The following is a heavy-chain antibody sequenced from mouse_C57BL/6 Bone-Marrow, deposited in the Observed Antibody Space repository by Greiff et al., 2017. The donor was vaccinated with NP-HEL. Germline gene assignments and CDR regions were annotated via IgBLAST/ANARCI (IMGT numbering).Heavy chain of an antibody. Sequence: EVNVVESGGGLVQSGRSLRLSCATSGFTFSDFYMEWVRQAPGKGLEWIAASRNKANDYTTEYSASVKGRFIVSRDTSQSILYLQMNALRAEDTAIYYCARDNWDGYFDVWGTGTTVTVSA. CDR1: GFTFSDFY. CDR2: SRNKANDYTT. V-gene: IGHV7-1*01. D-gene: IGHD4-1*01. CDR3: ARDNWDGYFDV. J-gene: IGHJ1*03.